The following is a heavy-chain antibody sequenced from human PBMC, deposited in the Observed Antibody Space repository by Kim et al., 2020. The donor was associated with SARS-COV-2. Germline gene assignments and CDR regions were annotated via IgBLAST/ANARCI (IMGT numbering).Heavy chain of an antibody. Sequence: KFQGRVTITRDTSASTAYMELSSLRSEDTAVYYCARDLGPRAAGLEYFQHWGQGTLVTVSS. D-gene: IGHD6-13*01. V-gene: IGHV1-3*01. J-gene: IGHJ1*01. CDR3: ARDLGPRAAGLEYFQH.